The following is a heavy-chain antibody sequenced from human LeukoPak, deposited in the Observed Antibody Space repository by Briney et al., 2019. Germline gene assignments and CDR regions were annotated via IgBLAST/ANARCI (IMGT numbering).Heavy chain of an antibody. V-gene: IGHV3-21*01. D-gene: IGHD6-13*01. Sequence: GGSLRLSCAASRFTFSSYSMNWVRQAPGKGLEWVSSISSSSSYIYYADSVKGRFTISRDNAKNSLYLQMNSLRAEDTAVYYCARDRGSRDAFDIWGQGTMVTVSS. CDR3: ARDRGSRDAFDI. CDR2: ISSSSSYI. J-gene: IGHJ3*02. CDR1: RFTFSSYS.